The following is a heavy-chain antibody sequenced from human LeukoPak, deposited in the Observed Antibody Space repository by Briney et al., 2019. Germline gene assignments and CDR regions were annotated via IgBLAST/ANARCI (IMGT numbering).Heavy chain of an antibody. CDR1: GFIFNNYG. CDR3: AKGSSGYFFDL. Sequence: GGSLRPSCAASGFIFNNYGLIWVRQAPGKGLEWVSAISNDGGGTTYADFVQGRFTIFRDNSKNTLFLQMNSLRAEDTALYYCAKGSSGYFFDLWGQGTLVTVSS. V-gene: IGHV3-23*01. CDR2: ISNDGGGT. J-gene: IGHJ4*02. D-gene: IGHD3-22*01.